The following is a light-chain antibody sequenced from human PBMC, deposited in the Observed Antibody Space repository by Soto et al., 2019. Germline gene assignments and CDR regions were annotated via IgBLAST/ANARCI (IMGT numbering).Light chain of an antibody. CDR1: SIDVGDYTF. CDR2: EVT. J-gene: IGLJ1*01. CDR3: SAYAGRNNFDV. Sequence: SALAQPPSASGAPGQSVSISCPGTSIDVGDYTFVSWDPQHPGKAPKLIIYEVTKRPSGVPDRFSGSKVGNTASLTVSGLQPEDEAEYYCSAYAGRNNFDVFGSGTKVTVL. V-gene: IGLV2-8*01.